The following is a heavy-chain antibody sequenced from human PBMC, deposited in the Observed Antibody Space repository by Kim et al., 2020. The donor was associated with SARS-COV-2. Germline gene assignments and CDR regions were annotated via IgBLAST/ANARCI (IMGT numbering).Heavy chain of an antibody. J-gene: IGHJ4*02. Sequence: QKFQGRVTMTEDTSTDAAYMELSSLRSEDTAVYYCATEAPGQQLAYFDYWGQGTLVTVSS. D-gene: IGHD6-13*01. V-gene: IGHV1-24*01. CDR3: ATEAPGQQLAYFDY.